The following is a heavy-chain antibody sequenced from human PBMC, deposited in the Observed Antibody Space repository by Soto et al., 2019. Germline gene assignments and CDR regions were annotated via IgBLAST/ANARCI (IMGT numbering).Heavy chain of an antibody. Sequence: GRSLRLSCSASGFTFSSYAMHCVRQAPGRGLEYVSAISSNGGSTYYADSVKGRFTISRDNSKNTLYLQMSSLRAEDTAVYYCVTDSGYDILTGYPPFDYWSQGTLVTVSS. CDR3: VTDSGYDILTGYPPFDY. V-gene: IGHV3-64D*06. CDR1: GFTFSSYA. CDR2: ISSNGGST. J-gene: IGHJ4*02. D-gene: IGHD3-9*01.